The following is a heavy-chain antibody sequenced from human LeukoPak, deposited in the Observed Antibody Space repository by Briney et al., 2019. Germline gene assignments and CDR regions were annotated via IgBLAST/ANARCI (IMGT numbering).Heavy chain of an antibody. D-gene: IGHD3-9*01. CDR1: GGSISSGGYY. CDR3: ARGGDWFENDY. CDR2: IYYSGST. V-gene: IGHV4-31*03. J-gene: IGHJ4*02. Sequence: PSQTLSLTCTVSGGSISSGGYYWSWIRQHPGKCLEWIGYIYYSGSTYYNPSLKSRVTISVDTSKNQFSLKLSSVTAADTAVYYCARGGDWFENDYWGQGTLVTVSS.